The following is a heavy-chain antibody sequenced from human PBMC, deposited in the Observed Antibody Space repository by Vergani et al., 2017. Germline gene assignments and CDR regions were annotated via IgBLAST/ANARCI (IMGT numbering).Heavy chain of an antibody. CDR3: ARASSGGYYDSSVLRGFDI. Sequence: QVQLQESGPGLVKPSQTLSLTCTVSGGSISSGGYYWSWIRQHPGKGLEWIGYIYYSGSTYYNPSLKSRVTISVDTSKNQFSLKLSSVTAADTAVYYCARASSGGYYDSSVLRGFDIWGQGTMVTVSS. V-gene: IGHV4-31*03. CDR1: GGSISSGGYY. CDR2: IYYSGST. J-gene: IGHJ3*02. D-gene: IGHD3-22*01.